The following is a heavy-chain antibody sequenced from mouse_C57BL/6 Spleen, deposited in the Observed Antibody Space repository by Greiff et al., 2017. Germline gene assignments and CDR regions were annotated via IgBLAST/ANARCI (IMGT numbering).Heavy chain of an antibody. V-gene: IGHV1-78*01. J-gene: IGHJ4*01. D-gene: IGHD1-1*01. CDR1: GYTFTDHT. Sequence: SDAELVKPGASVKISCKVSGYTFTDHTIHWMKQRPEQGLEWIGYIYPRDGSTKYNEKFKGKATLTVDQSSSTAYMQLNSLTSEDSAVYYCARWDYGRVGAMDYWGQGTSVTVSS. CDR2: IYPRDGST. CDR3: ARWDYGRVGAMDY.